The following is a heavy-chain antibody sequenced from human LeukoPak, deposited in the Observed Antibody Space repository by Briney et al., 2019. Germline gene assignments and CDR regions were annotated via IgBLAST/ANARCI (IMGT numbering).Heavy chain of an antibody. Sequence: GGSLRLSCAASGFTFSSYNMNWVRQAPGKGLEWASSITSGSSYIYYADSVKGRFTISRDNAKNSLFLQMNTLRAEDTAVYFCARYDFWSGYPLYFYYYMDVWGKGTAVTVSS. J-gene: IGHJ6*03. V-gene: IGHV3-21*01. CDR3: ARYDFWSGYPLYFYYYMDV. CDR2: ITSGSSYI. CDR1: GFTFSSYN. D-gene: IGHD3-3*01.